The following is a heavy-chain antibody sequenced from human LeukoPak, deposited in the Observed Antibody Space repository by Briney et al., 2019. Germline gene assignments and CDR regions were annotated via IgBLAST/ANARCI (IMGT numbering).Heavy chain of an antibody. CDR1: GFTFSSHW. J-gene: IGHJ4*02. CDR2: IKHDGSEK. CDR3: ARGEELGYYGSGSLDY. V-gene: IGHV3-7*03. Sequence: GGSLRLSCAASGFTFSSHWMSWVRQGPGKGLEWVANIKHDGSEKYYIDSVKGRFTISRDNAKNSVYLQMNRLRAEDTAVYYCARGEELGYYGSGSLDYWGQGTLVTVSS. D-gene: IGHD3-10*01.